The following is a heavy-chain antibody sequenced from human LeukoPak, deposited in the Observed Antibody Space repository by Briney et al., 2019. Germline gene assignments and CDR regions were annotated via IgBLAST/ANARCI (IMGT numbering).Heavy chain of an antibody. D-gene: IGHD3-9*01. CDR3: ASGYDILTGYSHDY. V-gene: IGHV1-2*02. Sequence: VASVKVSCKASGYTFTGYYMHWVRQAPGQGLEWMGWINPNSGGTNYAQKFQGRVTMTRDTSISTAYMELSRLRSDDTAVYYCASGYDILTGYSHDYWGQGTLVTVSS. CDR1: GYTFTGYY. CDR2: INPNSGGT. J-gene: IGHJ4*02.